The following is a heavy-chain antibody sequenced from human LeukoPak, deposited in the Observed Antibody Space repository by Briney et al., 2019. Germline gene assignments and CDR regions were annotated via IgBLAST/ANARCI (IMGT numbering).Heavy chain of an antibody. Sequence: SETLSLTCAVSGGSISGYYWSWIRQPPGKGLEWIGYIYHSGSTYYNPSLKSRVTISVDRSKNQFSLKLSSVAAADTAVYYCARGAQGPYDFWSGYLDWGQGTLVTVSS. CDR1: GGSISGYY. D-gene: IGHD3-3*01. V-gene: IGHV4-30-2*01. CDR2: IYHSGST. J-gene: IGHJ4*02. CDR3: ARGAQGPYDFWSGYLD.